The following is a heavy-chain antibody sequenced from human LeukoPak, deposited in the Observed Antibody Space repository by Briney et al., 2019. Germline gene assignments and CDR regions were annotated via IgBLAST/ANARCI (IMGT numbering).Heavy chain of an antibody. CDR3: ARELPPQWLQSSFDY. Sequence: ASVKVSCKASGYTFTSHFMHWVRQAPGQGLEWMGWINPNSGGTNYAQKFQGRVTMTRDMSTSTVYMELSSLRSEDTAVYYCARELPPQWLQSSFDYWGQGTLVTVSS. CDR2: INPNSGGT. V-gene: IGHV1-46*01. J-gene: IGHJ4*02. D-gene: IGHD5-24*01. CDR1: GYTFTSHF.